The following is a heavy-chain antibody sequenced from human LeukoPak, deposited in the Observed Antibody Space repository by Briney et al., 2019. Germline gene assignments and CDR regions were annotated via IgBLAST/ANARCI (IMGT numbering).Heavy chain of an antibody. CDR1: GYTFSTYG. Sequence: ASVKVSCKASGYTFSTYGISWVRQAPGQGLDWMGWISAYNGNTNYAQKLQDRVTMTTDTSTSTAYMELRSLRSDDTAVYYCAREKRQSLAAAGITDLWGQGTLVTVSS. V-gene: IGHV1-18*01. J-gene: IGHJ5*02. CDR3: AREKRQSLAAAGITDL. D-gene: IGHD6-13*01. CDR2: ISAYNGNT.